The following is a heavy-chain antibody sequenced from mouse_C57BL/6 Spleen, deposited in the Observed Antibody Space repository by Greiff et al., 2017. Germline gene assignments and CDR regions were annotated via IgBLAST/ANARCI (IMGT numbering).Heavy chain of an antibody. CDR1: GYTFTNYW. J-gene: IGHJ1*03. D-gene: IGHD2-2*01. CDR3: ARSGYGYDVYWYFDV. Sequence: VQLQQSGAELVRPGTSVKMSCKASGYTFTNYWIGWAKQRPGHGLAWIGDIYPGGGYTNYNEKFKGKATLTADKSSSTAYMQFSSLTSEDSAIYYCARSGYGYDVYWYFDVWGTGTTVTVSS. CDR2: IYPGGGYT. V-gene: IGHV1-63*01.